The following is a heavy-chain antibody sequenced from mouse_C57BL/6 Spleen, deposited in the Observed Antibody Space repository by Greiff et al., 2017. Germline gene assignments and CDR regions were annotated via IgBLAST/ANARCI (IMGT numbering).Heavy chain of an antibody. Sequence: EVQLVESGGGLVKPGGSLKLSCAASGFTFSDYGMHWVRQAPEKGLEWVAYISSGRSTIYYADTVTGRFTISRDNAKNTQCRQMTSLRSEDTAMYYCARHPGSSYWYFDVWGTGTTVTVSS. CDR3: ARHPGSSYWYFDV. J-gene: IGHJ1*03. CDR1: GFTFSDYG. V-gene: IGHV5-17*01. D-gene: IGHD1-1*01. CDR2: ISSGRSTI.